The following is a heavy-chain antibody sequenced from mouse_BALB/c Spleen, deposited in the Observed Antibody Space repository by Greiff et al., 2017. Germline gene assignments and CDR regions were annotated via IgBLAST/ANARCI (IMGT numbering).Heavy chain of an antibody. CDR3: ARKGYGNYGYWYFDV. CDR1: GFSLTSYG. D-gene: IGHD2-10*02. J-gene: IGHJ1*01. V-gene: IGHV2-2*01. Sequence: VQLQQSGPGLVQPSQSLSITCTVSGFSLTSYGVHWVRQSPGKGLEWLGVIWSGGSTDYNAAFISRLSISKDNSKSQVFFKMNSLQADDTAIYYCARKGYGNYGYWYFDVWGAGTTVTVSS. CDR2: IWSGGST.